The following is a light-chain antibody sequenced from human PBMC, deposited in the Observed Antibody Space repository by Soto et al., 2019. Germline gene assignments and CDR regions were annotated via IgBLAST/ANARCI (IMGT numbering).Light chain of an antibody. CDR2: KAS. CDR1: QSISSW. Sequence: IQMTHSPSTLSASVVYRVTITCRASQSISSWLAWYQQKPGKAPKLLIYKASSLESGVPSSFSGSGSGTEFTLTISSLQPDDFATYYCQQYNSYPWTFGQGTKVDI. V-gene: IGKV1-5*03. CDR3: QQYNSYPWT. J-gene: IGKJ1*01.